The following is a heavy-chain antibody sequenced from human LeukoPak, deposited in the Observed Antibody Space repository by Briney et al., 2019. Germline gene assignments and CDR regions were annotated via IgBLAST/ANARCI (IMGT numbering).Heavy chain of an antibody. CDR2: IRYDGSNK. CDR1: GFTFSSYG. D-gene: IGHD6-13*01. Sequence: GGSLRLSCAASGFTFSSYGMHWVRQAPGKGLEWVAFIRYDGSNKYYADSVKGRFTISRDNSKNTLYLQMNSLRAEDTAVYYCARDLHRGAAAEGAFDIWGQGTMVTVPS. CDR3: ARDLHRGAAAEGAFDI. J-gene: IGHJ3*02. V-gene: IGHV3-30*02.